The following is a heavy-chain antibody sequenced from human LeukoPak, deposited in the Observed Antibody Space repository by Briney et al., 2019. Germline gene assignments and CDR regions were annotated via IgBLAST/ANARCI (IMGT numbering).Heavy chain of an antibody. CDR2: IYSGGST. J-gene: IGHJ4*02. Sequence: GGSLRLSCAASGFTFSSYAMSWVRQAPGKGLEWVSVIYSGGSTYYADSVKGRFTISRDNSKNTLYLQMNSLRAEDTAVYYCARDVALTVRQGVGYWGQGTLVTVSS. V-gene: IGHV3-66*01. D-gene: IGHD4-17*01. CDR3: ARDVALTVRQGVGY. CDR1: GFTFSSYA.